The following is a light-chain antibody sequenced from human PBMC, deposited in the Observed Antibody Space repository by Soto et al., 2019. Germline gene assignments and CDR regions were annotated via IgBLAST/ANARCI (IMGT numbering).Light chain of an antibody. Sequence: EIVLTQSPGTLSLSPGERATLSCRASQSVSSNFLAWYQQKPGQAPRLLIYGASSRATGIPDRFSGRGSGAGFTLTISRLAAEDFAVYYCQQYDSSPLTFGGGTKVEIK. CDR1: QSVSSNF. CDR3: QQYDSSPLT. V-gene: IGKV3-20*01. J-gene: IGKJ4*01. CDR2: GAS.